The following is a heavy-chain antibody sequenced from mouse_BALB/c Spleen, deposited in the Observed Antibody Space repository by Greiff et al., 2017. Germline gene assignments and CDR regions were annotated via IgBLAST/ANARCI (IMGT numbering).Heavy chain of an antibody. CDR1: GYTFSSYW. D-gene: IGHD1-2*01. Sequence: QVQLQQSGAELMKPGASVKISCKASGYTFSSYWIEWVKQRPGHGLEWIGEILPGSGSTNYNEKFKGKATFTADTSSNTAYMQLSSLTSEDSAVYYCARKLRLRGFDYWGQGTTLTVSA. CDR3: ARKLRLRGFDY. CDR2: ILPGSGST. J-gene: IGHJ2*01. V-gene: IGHV1-9*01.